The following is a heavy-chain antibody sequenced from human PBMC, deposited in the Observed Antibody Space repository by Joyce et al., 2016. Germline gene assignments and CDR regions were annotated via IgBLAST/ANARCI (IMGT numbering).Heavy chain of an antibody. V-gene: IGHV4-38-2*02. J-gene: IGHJ4*02. CDR2: IYHNGKT. CDR1: GDSISSGYF. D-gene: IGHD2/OR15-2a*01. Sequence: VQLQESGPGLVKPSETLSLTGDVSGDSISSGYFYGWVRRAPGKGREWIANIYHNGKTYYNASLKSRVTISVDTSKNQLSLKLSSVTAADTAVYYCARDPQNFGFWGQGTLVIVSS. CDR3: ARDPQNFGF.